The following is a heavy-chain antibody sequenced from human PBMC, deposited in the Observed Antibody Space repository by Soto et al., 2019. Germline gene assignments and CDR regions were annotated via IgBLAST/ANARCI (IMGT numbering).Heavy chain of an antibody. J-gene: IGHJ4*02. V-gene: IGHV3-30-3*01. Sequence: QVQLVESGGGVDQPGRSLRLSCAASGFTCSSYAIHWLRQAPCKGLEWVAVISYDGSNKYYADFVKGRFTISRDNSKNTLYMQMNSLRAEDTAVYYCAREYGDYVFDYWGQGTLVTVSS. CDR3: AREYGDYVFDY. D-gene: IGHD4-17*01. CDR2: ISYDGSNK. CDR1: GFTCSSYA.